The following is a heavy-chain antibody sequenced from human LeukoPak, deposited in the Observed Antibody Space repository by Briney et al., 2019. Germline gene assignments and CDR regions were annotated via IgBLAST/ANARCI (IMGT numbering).Heavy chain of an antibody. Sequence: SSETLSLTCTVSGGSISSHYWSWIRQPPGKGLEWIGYIYYSGSTNYNPSLKSRVTISVDTSKNQSSLKLSSVTAADTAVYYCAREGLGGSYFNWFDPWGQGTLVTVSS. CDR3: AREGLGGSYFNWFDP. CDR2: IYYSGST. V-gene: IGHV4-59*11. J-gene: IGHJ5*02. D-gene: IGHD1-26*01. CDR1: GGSISSHY.